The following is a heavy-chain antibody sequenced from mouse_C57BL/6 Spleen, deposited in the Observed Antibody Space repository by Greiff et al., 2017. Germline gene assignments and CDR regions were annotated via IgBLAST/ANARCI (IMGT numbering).Heavy chain of an antibody. J-gene: IGHJ3*01. CDR1: GFNIKDYY. D-gene: IGHD2-3*01. CDR2: IDPADGDT. V-gene: IGHV14-1*01. CDR3: TTERSYDGYPWFAY. Sequence: VQLQQSGAELVRPGASVKLSCTASGFNIKDYYMHWVKQRPEQGLEWIGRIDPADGDTEYAPKFQGKATMTADTSSNTAYLQLSSLTSEDTAVYYCTTERSYDGYPWFAYWGQGTLVTVSA.